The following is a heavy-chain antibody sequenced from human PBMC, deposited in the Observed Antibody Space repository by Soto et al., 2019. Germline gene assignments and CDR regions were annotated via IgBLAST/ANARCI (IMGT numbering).Heavy chain of an antibody. Sequence: QVQVVQSGAEVKKPGASVKVSCKASGYTFTGYAIHWVRQAPGQRLEWMGWINTGNGNTKYSQKFQGRVTITRDTSASTAYMELSSLTSEDTAVYYCARDLGSGWYGGAFDIWGQGTMVTVSS. CDR1: GYTFTGYA. V-gene: IGHV1-3*04. CDR2: INTGNGNT. D-gene: IGHD6-19*01. J-gene: IGHJ3*02. CDR3: ARDLGSGWYGGAFDI.